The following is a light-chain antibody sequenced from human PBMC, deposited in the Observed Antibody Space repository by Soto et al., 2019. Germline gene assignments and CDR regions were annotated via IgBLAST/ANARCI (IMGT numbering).Light chain of an antibody. CDR1: QTIGTN. V-gene: IGKV1-39*01. Sequence: DIQMTQSPASLSASVGDRVTITCRASQTIGTNLNWYQQKPGKAPSLLIYTASSLQSGVPPRFSGSGSGTDFTLTISSLQPEDFATYYCQQTYNIPPLTFSGGTKVEIK. J-gene: IGKJ4*01. CDR3: QQTYNIPPLT. CDR2: TAS.